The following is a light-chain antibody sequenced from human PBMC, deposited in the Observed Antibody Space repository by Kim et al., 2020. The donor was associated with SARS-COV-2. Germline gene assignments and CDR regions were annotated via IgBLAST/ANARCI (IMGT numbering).Light chain of an antibody. J-gene: IGLJ2*01. CDR3: NSRDTNDIVL. CDR2: GKN. V-gene: IGLV3-19*01. Sequence: SSELTQDPAVSVALGQTVRITCQGDSLRSYYATWYQQKPGQAPTLLIYGKNNRPSGIPDRFSGSSSGNTASLTITGTQAGDEADYYCNSRDTNDIVLFGGGTKLTVL. CDR1: SLRSYY.